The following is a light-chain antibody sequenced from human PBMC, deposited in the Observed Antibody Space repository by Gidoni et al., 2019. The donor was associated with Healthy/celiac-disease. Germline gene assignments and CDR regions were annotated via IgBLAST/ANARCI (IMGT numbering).Light chain of an antibody. V-gene: IGKV1-39*01. Sequence: DIQMTQSPSSLSASVGDRVTITCRASQSISSYLNWYQQKPGKAPKLLIYAASSLQSGVPSRFSGSGSGTDLTLIISSLQPEDFATYYCQQSYSTPFTFXPXTKVEIK. CDR1: QSISSY. CDR2: AAS. CDR3: QQSYSTPFT. J-gene: IGKJ3*01.